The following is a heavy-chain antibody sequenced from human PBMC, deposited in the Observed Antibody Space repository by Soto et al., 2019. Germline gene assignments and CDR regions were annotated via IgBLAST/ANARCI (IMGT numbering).Heavy chain of an antibody. V-gene: IGHV3-21*01. CDR1: GFTFSSYS. CDR3: ARDHRTDYYDSSGYGFWFDP. Sequence: EVQLVESGGGLVKPGGSLRLSCAASGFTFSSYSMNWVRQAPGKGLEWVSSISSSSSYIYYADSVKGRFTISRDNAKNSLYLQMNSLRAEDTAVYYCARDHRTDYYDSSGYGFWFDPWGQGTLVTVSS. D-gene: IGHD3-22*01. J-gene: IGHJ5*02. CDR2: ISSSSSYI.